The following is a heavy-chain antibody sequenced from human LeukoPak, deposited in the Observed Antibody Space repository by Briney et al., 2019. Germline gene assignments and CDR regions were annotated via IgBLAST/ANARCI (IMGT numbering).Heavy chain of an antibody. CDR2: IIPIFGTA. J-gene: IGHJ3*02. V-gene: IGHV1-69*13. CDR3: ARARWYDSSGYYEMDAFDI. Sequence: SVKVSCKASGGTFSSYAISWVRQAPGQGLEWMGGIIPIFGTANYAQKFQGRVTITADESTSTAYMELSSLRSEDTAVYYCARARWYDSSGYYEMDAFDIWGQGTMVTVSS. CDR1: GGTFSSYA. D-gene: IGHD3-22*01.